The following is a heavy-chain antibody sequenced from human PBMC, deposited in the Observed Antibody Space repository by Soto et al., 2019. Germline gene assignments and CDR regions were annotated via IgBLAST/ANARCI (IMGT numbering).Heavy chain of an antibody. CDR2: INHSGST. V-gene: IGHV4-34*01. CDR3: ARGLVMIKFGGVIDHFDY. Sequence: PSETLSLTCAVYGGSFSGYYWSWIRQPPGKGLEWIGEINHSGSTNYNPSLKSRVTISVDTSKNQFSLKLSSVTAADTAVYYCARGLVMIKFGGVIDHFDYWGQGNLVTVSS. J-gene: IGHJ4*02. D-gene: IGHD3-16*02. CDR1: GGSFSGYY.